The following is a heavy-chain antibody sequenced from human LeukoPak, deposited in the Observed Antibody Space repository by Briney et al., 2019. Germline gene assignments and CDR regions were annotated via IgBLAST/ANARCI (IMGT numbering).Heavy chain of an antibody. CDR3: ASSGRGLRWGGIEY. CDR1: GFTFSSYA. D-gene: IGHD4-23*01. Sequence: GGSLRLSCAASGFTFSSYAMSWVRQAPGKGLEWVSTISGSGSSTDYAVSVKGRFTISRDKSKNTLYLQMNSLRPEDTAVYYCASSGRGLRWGGIEYWGQGTLVTVSS. J-gene: IGHJ4*02. CDR2: ISGSGSST. V-gene: IGHV3-23*01.